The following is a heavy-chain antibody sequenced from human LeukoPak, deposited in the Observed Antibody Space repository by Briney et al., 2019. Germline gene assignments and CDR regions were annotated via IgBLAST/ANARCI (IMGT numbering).Heavy chain of an antibody. D-gene: IGHD3-16*01. J-gene: IGHJ4*02. CDR3: ARGATFYTSFDY. CDR1: GYTFTSYG. V-gene: IGHV1-18*01. CDR2: ISAYNGNT. Sequence: ASVKVSCKASGYTFTSYGISWVRQAPGQGLEWMGWISAYNGNTNYAQKFQGRVTITADESTSTAYMELSSLRSEDTAVYYCARGATFYTSFDYWGQGTLVTVSS.